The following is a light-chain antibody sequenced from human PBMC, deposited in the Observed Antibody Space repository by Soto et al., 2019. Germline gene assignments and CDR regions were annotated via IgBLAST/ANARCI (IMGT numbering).Light chain of an antibody. Sequence: DIEMTQSPSTLSGSVGDRVTITCRASQTISILLSWYQQKPGKAPKLLIYDASNLEAGVPSRFRGSGSGTDFTFTISRLQPEDIATYYCQQYENLPTFGQGTRLEIK. CDR2: DAS. CDR3: QQYENLPT. V-gene: IGKV1-33*01. CDR1: QTISIL. J-gene: IGKJ5*01.